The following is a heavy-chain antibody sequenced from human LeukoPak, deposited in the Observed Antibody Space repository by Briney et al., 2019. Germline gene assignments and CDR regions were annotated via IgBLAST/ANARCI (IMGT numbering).Heavy chain of an antibody. J-gene: IGHJ5*02. CDR2: IYTSGSA. V-gene: IGHV4-4*07. CDR1: GGSISSYY. Sequence: SETLSLTCTVSGGSISSYYWSWIRQPAGKGLEWIGRIYTSGSANYNPSLKSRVTMSVDTSKNQFSLKLSSVTAADTAVYYCARVRGAVAGTGGWFDPWGQGTLVTVSS. CDR3: ARVRGAVAGTGGWFDP. D-gene: IGHD6-19*01.